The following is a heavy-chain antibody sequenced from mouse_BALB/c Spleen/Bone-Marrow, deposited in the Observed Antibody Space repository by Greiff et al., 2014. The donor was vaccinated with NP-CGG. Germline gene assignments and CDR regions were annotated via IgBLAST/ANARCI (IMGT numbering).Heavy chain of an antibody. CDR2: ISDGGSYT. CDR1: GFTLSDYY. Sequence: DVHLVESGGGLVKPGGSLKLSCAASGFTLSDYYMYWVRQTPEKRLEWVATISDGGSYTYYPDSVKGRFTISRDNAKNNLYLQMSSLKSEDTAMYYCARSGERYGAMDYWGQGTSVTVFS. D-gene: IGHD1-1*02. CDR3: ARSGERYGAMDY. V-gene: IGHV5-4*02. J-gene: IGHJ4*01.